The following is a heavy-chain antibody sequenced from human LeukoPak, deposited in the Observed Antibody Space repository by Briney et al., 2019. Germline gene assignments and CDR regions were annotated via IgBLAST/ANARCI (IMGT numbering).Heavy chain of an antibody. J-gene: IGHJ4*02. D-gene: IGHD3-10*01. CDR3: ARDKRGSAAAGILDY. CDR1: GDSVSNYSAA. CDR2: PCYRSKWYY. V-gene: IGHV6-1*01. Sequence: SQTLSLTCAISGDSVSNYSAAWNWIRQSPSRGLEWLGRPCYRSKWYYDYAVSVKSRITINPDTSKNQFSLQLTSVTPEDTAVYYCARDKRGSAAAGILDYWGQGTLVTVSS.